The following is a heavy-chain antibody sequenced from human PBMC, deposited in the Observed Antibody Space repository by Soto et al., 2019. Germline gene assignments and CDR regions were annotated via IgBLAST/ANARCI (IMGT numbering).Heavy chain of an antibody. CDR1: GYSFTSYW. J-gene: IGHJ3*02. CDR2: IYPGDSDT. D-gene: IGHD3-3*01. CDR3: ARERGYYDFWSGPSDAFDI. V-gene: IGHV5-51*01. Sequence: GESLKISCKGSGYSFTSYWIGWVRQMPGKGLDWMGIIYPGDSDTRYSPSFQGQVTISADKSISTAYLQWSSLKASDTAMYYCARERGYYDFWSGPSDAFDIWGQGTMVTVSS.